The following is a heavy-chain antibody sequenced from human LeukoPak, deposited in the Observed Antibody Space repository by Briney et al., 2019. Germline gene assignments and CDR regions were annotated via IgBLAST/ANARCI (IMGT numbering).Heavy chain of an antibody. CDR1: GSTSRNRA. CDR2: ISHDGGND. Sequence: GKSLRLSCAASGSTSRNRAIHWVRQAPGKGLEWVTVISHDGGNDYYRDSVKGRFTISRDNSKNTVVLQMNSLSPDDTAVYYCVGSPTYYYMDVWGKGTTVTVSS. CDR3: VGSPTYYYMDV. V-gene: IGHV3-30*04. D-gene: IGHD3-10*01. J-gene: IGHJ6*03.